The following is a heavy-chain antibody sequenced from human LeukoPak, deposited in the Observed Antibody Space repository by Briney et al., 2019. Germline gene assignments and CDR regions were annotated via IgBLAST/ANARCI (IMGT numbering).Heavy chain of an antibody. V-gene: IGHV3-74*01. D-gene: IGHD6-19*01. CDR2: INTDGSRT. CDR3: ARDRDLYSSGWFDS. Sequence: GGSLRLSCAASGFTLSSFWMHWVRQAPGKGRVWVSRINTDGSRTTYADSVKGRFTISRDNAKNTLYLQMDSLRAEDTAVYYCARDRDLYSSGWFDSWGQGTLVTVSS. CDR1: GFTLSSFW. J-gene: IGHJ5*01.